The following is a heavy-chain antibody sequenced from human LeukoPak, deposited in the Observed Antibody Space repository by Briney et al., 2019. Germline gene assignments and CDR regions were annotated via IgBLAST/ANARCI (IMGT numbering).Heavy chain of an antibody. J-gene: IGHJ6*02. Sequence: PSETLSLTCTVSGGSISSYYWSWIRQPPGKGLEWIGYIYYSGSTNYNPSLTSRVTISVDTSKNQFSLKLSSVTAADTAVYYCARSVSGRGYSYGSLNYYYYYGMDVWGQGTTVTVSS. V-gene: IGHV4-59*08. D-gene: IGHD5-18*01. CDR3: ARSVSGRGYSYGSLNYYYYYGMDV. CDR1: GGSISSYY. CDR2: IYYSGST.